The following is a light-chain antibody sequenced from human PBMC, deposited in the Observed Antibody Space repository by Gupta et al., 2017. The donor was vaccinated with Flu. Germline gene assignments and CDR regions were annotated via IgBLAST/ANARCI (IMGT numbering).Light chain of an antibody. CDR3: QVWDTASDHWL. CDR2: DDD. CDR1: NIGSET. J-gene: IGLJ3*02. V-gene: IGLV3-21*02. Sequence: SFILTQPPSVSVAPVQTASIACGGNNIGSETVHWYQQKPGQAPVLVLYDDDFRPSGIPERFSGSNSGNTATLTIRRVEAGDEADYYCQVWDTASDHWLFGAGTALTVV.